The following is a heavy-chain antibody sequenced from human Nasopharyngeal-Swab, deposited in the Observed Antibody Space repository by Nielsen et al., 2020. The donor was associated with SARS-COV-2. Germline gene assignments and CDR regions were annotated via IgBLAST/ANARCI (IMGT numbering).Heavy chain of an antibody. J-gene: IGHJ6*03. CDR3: ARGCRDRITIFGVVIGQDYYYYMDV. D-gene: IGHD3-3*01. Sequence: ASVKVSCKVSGYTLTELSMHWVRQAPGKGLEWMGGFDPEDGETIYAQKFQGRVTMTEDTSTDTAYMELSSLRSEDTAVYYCARGCRDRITIFGVVIGQDYYYYMDVWGKGTTVTVSS. V-gene: IGHV1-24*01. CDR2: FDPEDGET. CDR1: GYTLTELS.